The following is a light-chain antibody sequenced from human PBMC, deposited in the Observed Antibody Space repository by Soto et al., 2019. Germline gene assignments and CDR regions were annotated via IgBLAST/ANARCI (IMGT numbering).Light chain of an antibody. CDR3: AAWDERLNGYV. CDR1: SSNIGSNT. V-gene: IGLV1-44*01. J-gene: IGLJ1*01. Sequence: QSVLTQPPSASGSPGQSVTISCSGSSSNIGSNTVNWYQQLPGTAPKLLIYSNNQRPSGVPDRFSGSKSGTSASLAISGLQSEDEAHYYCAAWDERLNGYVFGNGTKFTVL. CDR2: SNN.